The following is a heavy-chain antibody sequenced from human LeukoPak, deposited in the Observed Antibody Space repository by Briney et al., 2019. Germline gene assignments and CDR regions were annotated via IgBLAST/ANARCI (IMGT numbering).Heavy chain of an antibody. Sequence: GGSLRLSCAASGFTVSTNFMSWVRQAPGKGLEWGSGIYSGGTTYYADSVKRRFTISIHNSTPSLYLQINSLRAEDTAVHYCAREGLGGTYFRPQSKDYFDYWGQGTLVTVSS. J-gene: IGHJ4*02. V-gene: IGHV3-53*01. D-gene: IGHD1-26*01. CDR2: IYSGGTT. CDR1: GFTVSTNF. CDR3: AREGLGGTYFRPQSKDYFDY.